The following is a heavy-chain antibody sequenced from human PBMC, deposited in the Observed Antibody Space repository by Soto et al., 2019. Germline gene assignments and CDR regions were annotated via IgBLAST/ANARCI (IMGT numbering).Heavy chain of an antibody. V-gene: IGHV1-69*12. Sequence: QVQLVQSGAEVKKPGSSVKVSCKASGGTFSSYAISWVRQAPGQGLEWMGGIIPIFGRANYAQKFQGRVTITAAASTSTAYIELSSLRSEDTAVYYCAQTLGLAVAGPGRFDLWGRGTLVTVSS. CDR3: AQTLGLAVAGPGRFDL. D-gene: IGHD6-19*01. CDR2: IIPIFGRA. CDR1: GGTFSSYA. J-gene: IGHJ2*01.